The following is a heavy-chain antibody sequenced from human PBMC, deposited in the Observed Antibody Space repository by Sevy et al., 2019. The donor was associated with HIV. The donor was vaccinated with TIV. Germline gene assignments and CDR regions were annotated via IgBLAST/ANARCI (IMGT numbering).Heavy chain of an antibody. Sequence: ASVKVSCKVSGYTLTKLSMHWVRQAPGKGLEWMGSFDPEDGERIYAQNFQGRVTMSEDTSTDTAYMDQSSLRSDDTAVYYCAATREYYYGNSGYFDYWGQGTLVTVSS. CDR1: GYTLTKLS. CDR2: FDPEDGER. CDR3: AATREYYYGNSGYFDY. J-gene: IGHJ4*02. D-gene: IGHD3-22*01. V-gene: IGHV1-24*01.